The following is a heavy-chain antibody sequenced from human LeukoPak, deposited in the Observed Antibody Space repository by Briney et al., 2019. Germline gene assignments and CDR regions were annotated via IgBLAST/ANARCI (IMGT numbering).Heavy chain of an antibody. CDR1: GFSFSRFG. Sequence: RGSLRLSCAASGFSFSRFGMSWVRQARGQGLEWVSWLFGSGGGISHADSAKGRFTISRDNSRNTVYLQMNDLRDDDTAVYYCVKDLISGDGYWDIGQWGQGTMVTVSS. CDR3: VKDLISGDGYWDIGQ. V-gene: IGHV3-23*01. CDR2: LFGSGGGI. J-gene: IGHJ4*02. D-gene: IGHD2-21*01.